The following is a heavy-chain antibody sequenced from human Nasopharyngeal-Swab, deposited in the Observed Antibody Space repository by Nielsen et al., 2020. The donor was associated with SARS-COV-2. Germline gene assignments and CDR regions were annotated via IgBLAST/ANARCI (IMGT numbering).Heavy chain of an antibody. Sequence: ASVKVSCKTSGYTFSSYYVHWVRQAPGQGLEWMAIINPSGGTTGYAQKFQGRVTLTRDTSTSTVYMELSSLRSEDTAVYYCARVHRIAAAGFDYWGQGTLVTVSS. CDR2: INPSGGTT. CDR3: ARVHRIAAAGFDY. CDR1: GYTFSSYY. V-gene: IGHV1-46*01. D-gene: IGHD6-13*01. J-gene: IGHJ4*02.